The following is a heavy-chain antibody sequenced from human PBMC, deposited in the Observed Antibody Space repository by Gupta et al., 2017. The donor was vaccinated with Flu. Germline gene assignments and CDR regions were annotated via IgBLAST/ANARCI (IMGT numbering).Heavy chain of an antibody. V-gene: IGHV3-23*01. D-gene: IGHD5-12*01. CDR2: SRGGDGST. J-gene: IGHJ4*02. CDR3: VKGAWLDY. Sequence: VQLLESGGGLAQPGESRRLSCEASGFAFRTFDMSWVRQPPGKGLDWVSLSRGGDGSTYYADSVKGRFTVSKDSSRNILYLQMSSLRAEDTAIYYCVKGAWLDYWGQGALVTVSS. CDR1: GFAFRTFD.